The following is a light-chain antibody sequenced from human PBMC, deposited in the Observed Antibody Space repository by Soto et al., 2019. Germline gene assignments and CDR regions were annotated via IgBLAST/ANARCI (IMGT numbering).Light chain of an antibody. CDR2: DVT. Sequence: QSVLTQPPSASGSPGQSVTISCTGASSDVGGYNFVSWYQHHPGKAPRLMIYDVTQRPSGVPDRFSGSKSGNTASLTVSGLQVDDEAYYYCSSYAASNNFYFVFGGGTKLTVL. J-gene: IGLJ3*02. CDR1: SSDVGGYNF. CDR3: SSYAASNNFYFV. V-gene: IGLV2-8*01.